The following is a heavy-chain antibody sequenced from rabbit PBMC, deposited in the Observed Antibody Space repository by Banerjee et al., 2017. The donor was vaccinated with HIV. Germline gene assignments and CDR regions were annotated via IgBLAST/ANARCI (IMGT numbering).Heavy chain of an antibody. CDR3: ARDLAGVIGWNFNL. V-gene: IGHV1S45*01. CDR1: GFSFSSGYY. CDR2: IYAGNGGGT. J-gene: IGHJ4*01. Sequence: QEQLKETGGGLVQPEGSLTLTCTASGFSFSSGYYMCWVRQAPGKGLEWIGCIYAGNGGGTYYASWAKGRFTISKASWTTVTLQMTSLTAADTASYFCARDLAGVIGWNFNLWGPGTLVTVS. D-gene: IGHD4-1*01.